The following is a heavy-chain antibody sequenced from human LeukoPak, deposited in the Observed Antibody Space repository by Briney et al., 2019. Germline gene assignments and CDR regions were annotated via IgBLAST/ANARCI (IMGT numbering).Heavy chain of an antibody. CDR1: GGSISSYY. J-gene: IGHJ5*02. CDR2: IYYSGST. CDR3: ARGGTVAGRWGRGTLNWFDP. V-gene: IGHV4-59*01. Sequence: SETLSLTCTVSGGSISSYYWSWIRQPPGKGLEWIGYIYYSGSTNYNPSLKSRVTISVDTSKNQFSLKLSSVTAADTAVYYCARGGTVAGRWGRGTLNWFDPWGQGTLVTVSS. D-gene: IGHD6-19*01.